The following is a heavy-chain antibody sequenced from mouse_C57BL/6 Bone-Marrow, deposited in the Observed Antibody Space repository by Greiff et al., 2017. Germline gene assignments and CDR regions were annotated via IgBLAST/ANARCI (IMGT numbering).Heavy chain of an antibody. Sequence: QVQLQQPGAELVKPGASVKLSCKTSGYTFTSYWMHWVKQRPGQGLEWIGMIHPNSGSTNYNEKFKSKATLTVDKSSSTAYMQLSSLTSEDSAVYYCARGGFYYSNYVGWYFDVWGTGTTVTVSS. CDR1: GYTFTSYW. J-gene: IGHJ1*03. D-gene: IGHD2-5*01. CDR2: IHPNSGST. V-gene: IGHV1-64*01. CDR3: ARGGFYYSNYVGWYFDV.